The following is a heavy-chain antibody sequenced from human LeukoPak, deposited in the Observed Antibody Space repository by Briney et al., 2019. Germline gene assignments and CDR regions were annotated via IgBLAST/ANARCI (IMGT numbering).Heavy chain of an antibody. V-gene: IGHV3-64*01. D-gene: IGHD1-26*01. CDR2: ISSNGGRT. CDR3: ARGGWDLVRFYFDY. Sequence: GGSLRLSCAASGFTFSSYVMHCVRQAPGKGREYFSAISSNGGRTYYENSVKGRFTISRDNSKNTLYLQMGSLRAEDMAVYYCARGGWDLVRFYFDYWGQGTMVTVSS. J-gene: IGHJ4*02. CDR1: GFTFSSYV.